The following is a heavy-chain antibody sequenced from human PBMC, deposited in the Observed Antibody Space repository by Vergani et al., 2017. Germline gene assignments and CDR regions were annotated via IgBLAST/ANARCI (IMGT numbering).Heavy chain of an antibody. CDR3: ASLTYYDFWSGHYFDY. Sequence: QVQLQESGPGLVKPSETLSLTCTVSGGSISSHYWSWIRQPPGKGLEWIGYIYYSGSTNYNPSLKSRVTISVDTSKNQFSLKLSSVTAADTAVYYCASLTYYDFWSGHYFDYWGQGTLVTVSS. D-gene: IGHD3-3*01. CDR2: IYYSGST. CDR1: GGSISSHY. J-gene: IGHJ4*02. V-gene: IGHV4-59*11.